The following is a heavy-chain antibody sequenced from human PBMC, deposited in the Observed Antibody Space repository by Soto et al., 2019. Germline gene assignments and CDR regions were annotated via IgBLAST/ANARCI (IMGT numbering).Heavy chain of an antibody. CDR2: IYYSGST. J-gene: IGHJ6*03. D-gene: IGHD2-2*01. Sequence: PSETLSLTCTVSGGSISSYYWSWIRQPPGKGLEWIRYIYYSGSTNYNPSLKSRVTISVDTSKNQFSLKLSSVTAADTAVYYCARHQLDPDYYYYYMDVWGKGTTVTVSS. CDR1: GGSISSYY. V-gene: IGHV4-59*08. CDR3: ARHQLDPDYYYYYMDV.